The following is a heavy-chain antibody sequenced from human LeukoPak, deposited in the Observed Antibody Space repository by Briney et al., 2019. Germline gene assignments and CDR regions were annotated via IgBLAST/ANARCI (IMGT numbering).Heavy chain of an antibody. D-gene: IGHD3-9*01. V-gene: IGHV3-23*01. Sequence: PGASLRLACAASGFTVTNYAMYWVRQAPGKGLEWVAAISARYDSTYYADSVKGRFTISRDTSKNTLFLQMNTVRAEDTAVYYCAKWGDYDILTGYYDPDYWGQGTLVTVSS. J-gene: IGHJ4*02. CDR1: GFTVTNYA. CDR3: AKWGDYDILTGYYDPDY. CDR2: ISARYDST.